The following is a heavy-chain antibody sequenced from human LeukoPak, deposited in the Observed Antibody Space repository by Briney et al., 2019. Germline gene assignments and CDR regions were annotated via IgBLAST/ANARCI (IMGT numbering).Heavy chain of an antibody. CDR1: GFTFSSYG. Sequence: PGGSLRLSCAASGFTFSSYGMHWVRQAPSKGLEWVAVIWYDGSNKYYADSVKGRFTISRDNSKNTLYLRMNSLRAEDTAVYYCAKEGPIPKYYFDYWGQGTLVTVSS. CDR2: IWYDGSNK. V-gene: IGHV3-33*06. CDR3: AKEGPIPKYYFDY. J-gene: IGHJ4*02.